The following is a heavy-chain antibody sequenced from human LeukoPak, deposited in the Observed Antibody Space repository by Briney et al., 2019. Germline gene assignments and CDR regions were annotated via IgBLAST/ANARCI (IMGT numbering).Heavy chain of an antibody. V-gene: IGHV4-31*03. Sequence: SETLSLTCTVSGGSISSGGYFWSWIRQHPGEGLEWIGYIYYSGSTYYSPSLKSRVTISVDTSKNQFSLKLNSVTAADTAVYYCASLSGFYLDWGQGTLVTVSS. CDR1: GGSISSGGYF. J-gene: IGHJ4*02. CDR3: ASLSGFYLD. CDR2: IYYSGST. D-gene: IGHD3-22*01.